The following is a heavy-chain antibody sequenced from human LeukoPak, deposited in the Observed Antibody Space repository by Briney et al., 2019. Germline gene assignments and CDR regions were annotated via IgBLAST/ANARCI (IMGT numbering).Heavy chain of an antibody. CDR2: ISAYNGVT. CDR3: ARGGLSSSGCDY. Sequence: ASVKVSCKTSGHTFTSYGFTWVRPAPGQGAEWMGWISAYNGVTNYAQRFRGRLTMSTDTSTSTVYMELRSLRSDDTAVYYCARGGLSSSGCDYWGQGTLVTVSS. V-gene: IGHV1-18*01. D-gene: IGHD6-19*01. J-gene: IGHJ4*02. CDR1: GHTFTSYG.